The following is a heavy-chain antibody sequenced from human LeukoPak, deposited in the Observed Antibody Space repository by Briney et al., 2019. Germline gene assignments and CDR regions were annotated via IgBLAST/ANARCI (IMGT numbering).Heavy chain of an antibody. CDR2: IIPILGIA. CDR3: AREHPVDSDFWSGSPFDP. J-gene: IGHJ5*02. Sequence: EASVKVSCKASGGTFSSYAISWVRQAPGQGLEWMGRIIPILGIANYAQKFQGRVTITTDESTNTACMELSSLRSEDTAVYYCAREHPVDSDFWSGSPFDPWGQGTLVTVSS. D-gene: IGHD3-3*01. V-gene: IGHV1-69*04. CDR1: GGTFSSYA.